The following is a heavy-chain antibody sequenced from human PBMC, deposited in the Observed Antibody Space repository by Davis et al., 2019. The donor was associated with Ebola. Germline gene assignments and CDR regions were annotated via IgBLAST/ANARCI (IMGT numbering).Heavy chain of an antibody. CDR1: GFTVSSHY. Sequence: GESLKISCAASGFTVSSHYMSWVRQAPGKGLEWVSVIYSGGSTYYADSVKGRFTISRDNSKHTLYLQMNSLRAEDTAVYYCAKHIVGATWGQGTLVTVSS. V-gene: IGHV3-66*04. J-gene: IGHJ4*02. CDR3: AKHIVGAT. CDR2: IYSGGST. D-gene: IGHD1-26*01.